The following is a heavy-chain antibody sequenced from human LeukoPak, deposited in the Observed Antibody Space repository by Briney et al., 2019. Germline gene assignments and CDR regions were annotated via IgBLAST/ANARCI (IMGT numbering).Heavy chain of an antibody. V-gene: IGHV4-31*03. Sequence: PSETLSLTCTVSGGSISSGGFYWTWIRQHPGKGLEWIGYVYHTGSTIYTPSLKSRLTMSVDTSKNQFSLKLSSVTAADTAVYYCVKGTPFDYWGQGILVTVPS. CDR2: VYHTGST. CDR1: GGSISSGGFY. J-gene: IGHJ4*02. CDR3: VKGTPFDY.